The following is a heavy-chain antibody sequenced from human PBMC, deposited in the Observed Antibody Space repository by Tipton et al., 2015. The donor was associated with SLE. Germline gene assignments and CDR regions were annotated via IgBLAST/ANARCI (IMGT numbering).Heavy chain of an antibody. D-gene: IGHD6-13*01. V-gene: IGHV3-30*04. CDR2: ISYDGSNK. CDR1: GFTFSTYA. CDR3: AKASRGQQLEEFDY. Sequence: ALRLSCAASGFTFSTYAMHWVRQAPGKGLEWVAVISYDGSNKYYADSVKGRFTISRDNSKNTLYLQMSSLRAEDTAVYYCAKASRGQQLEEFDYWGQGTLVTVSS. J-gene: IGHJ4*02.